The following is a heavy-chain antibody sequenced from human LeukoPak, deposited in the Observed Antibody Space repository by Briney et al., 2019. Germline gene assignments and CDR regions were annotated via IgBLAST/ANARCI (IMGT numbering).Heavy chain of an antibody. CDR2: ISAYSGNT. CDR3: ARDNPTLFDY. Sequence: ASVKVSCKASGYTFTRYYLHWVRQAPGQGLEWMGWISAYSGNTDYARKFQGRVTLTTDTSTSTAYMELRSLRSDDTAVYYCARDNPTLFDYWGQGTLVTVSS. V-gene: IGHV1-18*04. J-gene: IGHJ4*02. CDR1: GYTFTRYY.